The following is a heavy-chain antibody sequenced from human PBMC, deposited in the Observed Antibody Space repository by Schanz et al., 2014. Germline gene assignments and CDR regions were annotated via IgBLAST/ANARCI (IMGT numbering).Heavy chain of an antibody. CDR3: ASDTMGGNFGLDV. D-gene: IGHD3-10*01. CDR2: IYNGGGGRT. Sequence: EVYLVESGGDLVQPGKSLRLSCAASGYTVSSNYMSWVRQAPGKGLEWVSVIYNGGGGRTYYADSVKGRFTISSDNSKNTVFLQMNSLRAEDTAVYYCASDTMGGNFGLDVWGQGTTVTVSS. J-gene: IGHJ6*02. CDR1: GYTVSSNY. V-gene: IGHV3-53*01.